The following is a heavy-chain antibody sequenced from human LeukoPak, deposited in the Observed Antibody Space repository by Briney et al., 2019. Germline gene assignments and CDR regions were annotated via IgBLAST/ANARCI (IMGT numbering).Heavy chain of an antibody. D-gene: IGHD3-16*01. CDR2: ISGNGDIT. CDR3: AKVTGGDMITYGGLDY. Sequence: GGSLRLSCAASGFTFSHYAMSWVRQAPGKGLEWVSAISGNGDITYYTDSVKGRSTISRDNSKNTLYLQMNSLRAEDTAVYYCAKVTGGDMITYGGLDYWGQGTLVTVSS. CDR1: GFTFSHYA. J-gene: IGHJ4*02. V-gene: IGHV3-23*01.